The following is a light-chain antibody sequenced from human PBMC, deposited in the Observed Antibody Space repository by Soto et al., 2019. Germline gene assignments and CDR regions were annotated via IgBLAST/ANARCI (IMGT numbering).Light chain of an antibody. J-gene: IGKJ4*01. CDR1: QSISNW. V-gene: IGKV1-5*03. CDR3: QQYNSYSLT. CDR2: KAS. Sequence: DIRMTQSPSTLSASVGDRVTITCRASQSISNWLAWYQQKPGKAPKLLIYKASSLESGVPSRFSGSGSGTEFTLTISSLQPDDFATYYCQQYNSYSLTFGGGTKVDIK.